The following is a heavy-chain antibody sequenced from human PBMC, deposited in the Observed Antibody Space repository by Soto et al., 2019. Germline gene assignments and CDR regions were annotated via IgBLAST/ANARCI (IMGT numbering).Heavy chain of an antibody. J-gene: IGHJ4*02. V-gene: IGHV4-30-4*01. CDR2: IYYSGST. D-gene: IGHD6-13*01. CDR3: ARGGSSWYYFDY. Sequence: SETLSLTCTVSGGSISSGDYYWSWIRQPPGKGLEWIGYIYYSGSTYYNPSLKSRVTISVDTSKNQFSLKLSSVTAADTAVYYCARGGSSWYYFDYWGQGTLVTVSS. CDR1: GGSISSGDYY.